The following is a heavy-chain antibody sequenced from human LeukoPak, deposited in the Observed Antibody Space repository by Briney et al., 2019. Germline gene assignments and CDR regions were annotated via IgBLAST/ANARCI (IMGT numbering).Heavy chain of an antibody. CDR2: INPNSGGT. V-gene: IGHV1-2*02. D-gene: IGHD2-21*02. Sequence: ASVKVSCKASGYTFTGYYMHWVRQAPGQGLEWMGWINPNSGGTNYAQKFQGRVTMTRDTSISTAYMELSRLRSDDTAVYYCARYVVVTATLTEWGQGTLVTVSP. CDR1: GYTFTGYY. J-gene: IGHJ4*02. CDR3: ARYVVVTATLTE.